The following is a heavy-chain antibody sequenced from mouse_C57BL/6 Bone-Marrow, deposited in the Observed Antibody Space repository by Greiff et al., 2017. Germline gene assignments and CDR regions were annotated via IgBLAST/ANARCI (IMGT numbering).Heavy chain of an antibody. CDR3: ARSGYYSNYYFDD. D-gene: IGHD2-5*01. Sequence: EVQLQQSGPELVKPGASVKISCKASGYTFTDYYMNWVKQSHGKSLEWIGDINPNNGGTSYNQKFKGKATLTVDKSSSTAYMELRSLTSEDSAVYYCARSGYYSNYYFDDWGQGTTLTVSS. CDR1: GYTFTDYY. J-gene: IGHJ2*01. V-gene: IGHV1-26*01. CDR2: INPNNGGT.